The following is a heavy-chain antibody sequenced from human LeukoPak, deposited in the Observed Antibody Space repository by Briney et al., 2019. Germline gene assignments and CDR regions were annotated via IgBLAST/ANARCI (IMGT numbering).Heavy chain of an antibody. J-gene: IGHJ4*02. Sequence: PSETLSLTCAVYGESLNGHYWSWIRQSPGKGLEWIGEGSERGGTKFNPSLKGRVTISADTSKNQFPLKLSSVTAADTAVYYCAREMVTREFGYWGQGTLVTVSS. V-gene: IGHV4-34*01. CDR1: GESLNGHY. CDR3: AREMVTREFGY. D-gene: IGHD4-23*01. CDR2: GSERGGT.